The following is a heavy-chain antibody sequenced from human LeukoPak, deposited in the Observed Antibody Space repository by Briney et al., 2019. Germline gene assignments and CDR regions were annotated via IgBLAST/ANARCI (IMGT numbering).Heavy chain of an antibody. CDR1: GDSLRGFY. CDR3: ARWNYDISTGHRYFDY. J-gene: IGHJ4*02. V-gene: IGHV4-59*01. Sequence: SGTPFLTCNVSGDSLRGFYLGWIREPPGEGLGWGGYFYYSGDTNYNPALESRVIISVDTSKNQFSLKLSSLTAADTAVYYCARWNYDISTGHRYFDYWGQGTLVIVSS. D-gene: IGHD3-9*01. CDR2: FYYSGDT.